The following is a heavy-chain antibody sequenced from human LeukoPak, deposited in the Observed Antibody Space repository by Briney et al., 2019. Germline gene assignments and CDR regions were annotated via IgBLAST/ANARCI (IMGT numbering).Heavy chain of an antibody. V-gene: IGHV4-59*01. D-gene: IGHD6-19*01. Sequence: KPSETLSLTCTVSGGSISSYYWSWIRQPPGKGLEWIGYIYYSGSTNYNPSLKSRVTVSVDTSKNQFSLKLSSVTAADTAVYYCARAGYSSGSFDPWGQGTLVTVSS. J-gene: IGHJ5*02. CDR1: GGSISSYY. CDR3: ARAGYSSGSFDP. CDR2: IYYSGST.